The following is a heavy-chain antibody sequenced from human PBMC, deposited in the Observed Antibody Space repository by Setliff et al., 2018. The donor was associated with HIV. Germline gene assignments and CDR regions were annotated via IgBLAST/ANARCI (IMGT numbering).Heavy chain of an antibody. J-gene: IGHJ4*02. CDR3: AMSVIFDY. V-gene: IGHV3-7*03. Sequence: PGGSLRLSCAASGFTFSNYWMSWVRQAPGKGLEWVANIKQDGSEENYVSSVRGRFTISRDNAQSSLYLQMNSLRAEDTAVYYCAMSVIFDYWGQGALVTVS. CDR1: GFTFSNYW. CDR2: IKQDGSEE. D-gene: IGHD3-10*01.